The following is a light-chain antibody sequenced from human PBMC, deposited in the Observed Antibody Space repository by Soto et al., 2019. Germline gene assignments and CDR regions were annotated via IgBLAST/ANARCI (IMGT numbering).Light chain of an antibody. J-gene: IGLJ2*01. Sequence: QSALTQPPSASGSPGQSVTISCTGTSSDVGGYNYVSWYQQHPGKAPKLMIYEVSKRPSGVPDRFSGSKSGTSASLAISGLRSEDEADYYCAAWDDSLSAVVFGGGTQLTVL. V-gene: IGLV2-8*01. CDR2: EVS. CDR1: SSDVGGYNY. CDR3: AAWDDSLSAVV.